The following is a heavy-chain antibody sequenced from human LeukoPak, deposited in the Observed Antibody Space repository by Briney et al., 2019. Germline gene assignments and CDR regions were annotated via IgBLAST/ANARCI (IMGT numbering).Heavy chain of an antibody. V-gene: IGHV1-69*04. D-gene: IGHD2-2*01. CDR2: IIPIFGIA. CDR3: ARGGEYCSSTSCSHYYFDY. J-gene: IGHJ4*02. CDR1: GGTFSSYA. Sequence: SVKVSCKASGGTFSSYAISWVRQAPGQGLEWMGRIIPIFGIANYAQKFQSRVTITADKSTSTAYMELRSLRSEDTAVYYCARGGEYCSSTSCSHYYFDYWGQGTLVTVSS.